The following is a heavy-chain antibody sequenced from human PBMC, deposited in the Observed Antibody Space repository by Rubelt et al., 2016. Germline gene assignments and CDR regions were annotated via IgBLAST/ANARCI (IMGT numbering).Heavy chain of an antibody. CDR2: IYPGDSDT. CDR1: GYSFTSYW. CDR3: ARMGQQLPPNFDY. V-gene: IGHV5-51*01. Sequence: EVQLVQSGAEVKKPGESLKISCKGSGYSFTSYWIGWVRQMPGKGLEWMGIIYPGDSDTSFSPAFQGQVTIASDKSISTAYLQWSSLKASDTAMYYCARMGQQLPPNFDYWGQGTLVTVSS. J-gene: IGHJ4*02. D-gene: IGHD6-13*01.